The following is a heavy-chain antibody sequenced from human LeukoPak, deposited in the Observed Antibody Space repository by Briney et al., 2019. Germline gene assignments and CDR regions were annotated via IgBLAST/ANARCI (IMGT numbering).Heavy chain of an antibody. Sequence: GSSVTVSCKASGGTFSSYAISWVRQAPGQGLEWMGWINPNSGGTNYAQKFQSRVTMTRDTSISTAYMELSRLRSDDTAVYYCARDGSYVVVPAAMKNWFDPWGQGTLVTVSS. V-gene: IGHV1-2*02. CDR2: INPNSGGT. J-gene: IGHJ5*02. CDR1: GGTFSSYA. CDR3: ARDGSYVVVPAAMKNWFDP. D-gene: IGHD2-2*01.